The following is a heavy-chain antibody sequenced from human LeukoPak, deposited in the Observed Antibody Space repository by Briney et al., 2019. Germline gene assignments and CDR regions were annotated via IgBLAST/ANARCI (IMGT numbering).Heavy chain of an antibody. CDR2: IYYSGST. D-gene: IGHD2-15*01. V-gene: IGHV4-30-4*01. Sequence: SQTLSLTCTVSGGSISSGDYYWSWIRQPPGKGLEWIGYIYYSGSTYYNPSLKSRVTISVDTSKNQFSLKLSSVTAADTAVYYCARAPTEYCSGGSCSPFDYWGRGTLVTVSS. J-gene: IGHJ4*02. CDR1: GGSISSGDYY. CDR3: ARAPTEYCSGGSCSPFDY.